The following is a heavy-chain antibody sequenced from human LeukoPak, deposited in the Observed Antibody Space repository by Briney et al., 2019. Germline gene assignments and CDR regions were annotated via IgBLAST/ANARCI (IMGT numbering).Heavy chain of an antibody. CDR1: GGSISSSSYF. V-gene: IGHV4-39*07. D-gene: IGHD3-3*01. J-gene: IGHJ3*02. CDR3: ARGYNDFWNGYENAFDI. CDR2: MYYSGRA. Sequence: SETLSLTCSVSGGSISSSSYFWAWIRQSPGKGLQWIGSMYYSGRANYSPSFKRRATMSLDTSKNLFSLKLRFVTAADTAVYYCARGYNDFWNGYENAFDIWGQGTMVTVSS.